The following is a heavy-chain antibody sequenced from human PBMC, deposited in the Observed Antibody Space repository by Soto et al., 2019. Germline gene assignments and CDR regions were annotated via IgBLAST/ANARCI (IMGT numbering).Heavy chain of an antibody. D-gene: IGHD3-22*01. CDR3: ARDSHSSGYYSDAFDI. J-gene: IGHJ3*02. V-gene: IGHV3-21*01. CDR1: GFTFSSYS. Sequence: VGSLRLSCAASGFTFSSYSMNWVRQAPGKGLEWVSSISSSSSYIYYADSVKGRFTISRDNAKNSLYLQMNSLRAEDTAVYYCARDSHSSGYYSDAFDIWGQGTMVTVSS. CDR2: ISSSSSYI.